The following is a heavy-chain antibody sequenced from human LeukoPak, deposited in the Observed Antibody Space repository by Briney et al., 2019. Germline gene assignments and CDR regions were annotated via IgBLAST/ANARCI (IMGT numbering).Heavy chain of an antibody. V-gene: IGHV3-21*01. CDR1: GFSFITSS. J-gene: IGHJ4*02. D-gene: IGHD3-22*01. Sequence: GGSLRLSCAAAGFSFITSSTSWVRQAPGKGLEWVSSISSSGSYIYYADSVKGRFTISRDNARNSLYLQMNSLRAEDTAVDFCSSSRFYFYDSIGYPVDYWGQGTLVTVSS. CDR3: SSSRFYFYDSIGYPVDY. CDR2: ISSSGSYI.